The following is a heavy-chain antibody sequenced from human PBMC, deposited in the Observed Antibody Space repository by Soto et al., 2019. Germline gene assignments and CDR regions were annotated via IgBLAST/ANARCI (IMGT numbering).Heavy chain of an antibody. CDR3: ARDSEWWPSAYYGYGMDV. D-gene: IGHD2-15*01. V-gene: IGHV1-69*06. CDR2: IIPLFGTA. Sequence: QVKLVQSGAEVKKPGSSVKVSCKASGGTFSSYAISWVRQAPGQGLEWLGGIIPLFGTANYAQKFQGRVTITADKSTSTADMELSCLRSEDTAVYYCARDSEWWPSAYYGYGMDVWGQGTTVTVSS. J-gene: IGHJ6*02. CDR1: GGTFSSYA.